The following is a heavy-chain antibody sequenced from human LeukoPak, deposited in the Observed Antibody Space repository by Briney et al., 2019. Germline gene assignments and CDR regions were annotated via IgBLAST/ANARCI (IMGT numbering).Heavy chain of an antibody. D-gene: IGHD3-10*01. CDR1: GVSVSNYF. J-gene: IGHJ5*02. CDR3: VKDSSGSSVARGWFDP. V-gene: IGHV4-4*07. CDR2: IYTTEST. Sequence: SETLSLTCTVSGVSVSNYFWSWIRQPAGKGLEWIGRIYTTESTNYNPSLKSRVTLSVDTSRNQISLKLSSVTAADTAVYYCVKDSSGSSVARGWFDPWGQGILVTVSS.